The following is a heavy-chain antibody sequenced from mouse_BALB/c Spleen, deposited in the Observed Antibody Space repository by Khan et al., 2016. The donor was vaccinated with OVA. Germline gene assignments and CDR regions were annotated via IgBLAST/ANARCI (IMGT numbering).Heavy chain of an antibody. V-gene: IGHV1S41*01. J-gene: IGHJ4*01. Sequence: DLVKPGASVKLSCKASGYTFTSYWINWIKQRPGQGLEWLGRIGPGSSNAYYNDMFKDKATLTVDTSSNTAYIQLSSLSSEDSAVYFCARENYCGRGCYAMDYWGQGTSVTVS. CDR1: GYTFTSYW. CDR2: IGPGSSNA. D-gene: IGHD1-1*01. CDR3: ARENYCGRGCYAMDY.